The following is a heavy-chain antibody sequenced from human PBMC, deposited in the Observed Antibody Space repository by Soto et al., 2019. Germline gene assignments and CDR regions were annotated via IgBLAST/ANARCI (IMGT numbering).Heavy chain of an antibody. CDR2: IIPIFGTA. CDR3: ASLDNYYDSSGYYGAFDI. Sequence: SVKVSCKASGGTFSSYAISWVRQAPGQGLEWMGGIIPIFGTANYAQKFQGRVTITADESTSTAYMELSSLRSEDTAVYYCASLDNYYDSSGYYGAFDIWGQGTMVTVSS. V-gene: IGHV1-69*13. D-gene: IGHD3-22*01. CDR1: GGTFSSYA. J-gene: IGHJ3*02.